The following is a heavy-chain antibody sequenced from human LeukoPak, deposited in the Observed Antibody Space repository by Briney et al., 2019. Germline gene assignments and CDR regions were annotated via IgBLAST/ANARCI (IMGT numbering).Heavy chain of an antibody. Sequence: PSETLSLTCAVYGGSFSGYYWSWIRQPPGKGLEWIGEINHSGSTNYNPSLKSRVTISVDTSKNPFSLQLSSVTAADTAVYYCARGPNIVVVVAATRRWFDPWGQGTLVTVSS. CDR3: ARGPNIVVVVAATRRWFDP. J-gene: IGHJ5*02. V-gene: IGHV4-34*01. D-gene: IGHD2-15*01. CDR1: GGSFSGYY. CDR2: INHSGST.